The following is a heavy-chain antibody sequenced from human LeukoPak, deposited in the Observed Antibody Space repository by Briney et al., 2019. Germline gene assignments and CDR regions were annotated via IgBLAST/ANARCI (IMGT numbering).Heavy chain of an antibody. D-gene: IGHD3-10*01. J-gene: IGHJ4*02. CDR2: IWHGGSHK. V-gene: IGHV3-33*01. Sequence: AGGSLRLSCAASGFAFNTYAMHWVRQAPGQGLEWVALIWHGGSHKFYSNSVRGQFTISRDNSKNTVSLQMNNLRPEDTAVYYCAREISGSGSYPDFWGQGTLVTVSS. CDR3: AREISGSGSYPDF. CDR1: GFAFNTYA.